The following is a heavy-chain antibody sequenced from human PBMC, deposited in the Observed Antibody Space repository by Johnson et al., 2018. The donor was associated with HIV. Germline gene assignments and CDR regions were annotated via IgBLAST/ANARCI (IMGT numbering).Heavy chain of an antibody. CDR1: GIIFSHYG. V-gene: IGHV3-30*03. D-gene: IGHD6-13*01. Sequence: QVHLVESGGGVVQPGRSLRLSCAVSGIIFSHYGMHWVRQAPGKGLEWVALISYDGTKTYYVDSVKARFTISRDDARNTLYLQMNSLRAEDTAVYYCARSLIAAADAFDIWGQGTMVTVSS. CDR2: ISYDGTKT. J-gene: IGHJ3*02. CDR3: ARSLIAAADAFDI.